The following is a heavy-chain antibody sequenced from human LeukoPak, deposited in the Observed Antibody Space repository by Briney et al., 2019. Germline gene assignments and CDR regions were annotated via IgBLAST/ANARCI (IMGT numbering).Heavy chain of an antibody. D-gene: IGHD7-27*01. CDR3: ARHGEHGEFGRIDH. V-gene: IGHV4-59*08. CDR2: IYHSGST. Sequence: PSETLSLTCTVSGGSISSYYWSWIRQPPGKGLEWIGYIYHSGSTSYNPSLQSRVTISVDTSKNHFSLRLSSVTAADTAVYYCARHGEHGEFGRIDHWGQGTLVIVSS. CDR1: GGSISSYY. J-gene: IGHJ4*02.